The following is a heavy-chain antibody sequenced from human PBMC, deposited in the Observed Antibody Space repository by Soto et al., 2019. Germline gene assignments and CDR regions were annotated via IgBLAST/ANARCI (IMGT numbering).Heavy chain of an antibody. CDR2: IYYSGST. J-gene: IGHJ4*02. D-gene: IGHD4-4*01. Sequence: SETLSLTSTVAGGSIGSYCWSWIRQHPGKGLEWIGYIYYSGSTKYKPSLKSRVTISVDTSKNQFSLKVTSATAADTAVYYCARHSNRNYGLYYLDYWGLGALVTVSS. CDR3: ARHSNRNYGLYYLDY. V-gene: IGHV4-59*08. CDR1: GGSIGSYC.